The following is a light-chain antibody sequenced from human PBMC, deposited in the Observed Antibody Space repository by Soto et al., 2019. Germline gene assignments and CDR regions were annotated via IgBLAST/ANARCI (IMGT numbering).Light chain of an antibody. V-gene: IGLV2-8*01. J-gene: IGLJ2*01. CDR2: EVS. CDR3: SSYAGSNNLV. CDR1: SSDVGGYNY. Sequence: QSALTQPPSASGSPGQSVTISCTGTSSDVGGYNYVSWYQQHPGKAPKLMIYEVSKRPSGVPDRSSGSKSGTTASLTVSGLQAEDEADYYCSSYAGSNNLVFGGGTKLTVL.